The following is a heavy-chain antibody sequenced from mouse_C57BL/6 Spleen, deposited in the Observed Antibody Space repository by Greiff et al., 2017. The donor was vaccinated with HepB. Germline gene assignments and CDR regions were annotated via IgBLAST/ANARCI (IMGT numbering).Heavy chain of an antibody. J-gene: IGHJ2*01. Sequence: EVKLMESGGGLVKPGGSLKLSCAASGFTFSSYAMSWVRQTPEKRLEWVATISDGGSYTYYPDNVKGRFTISRDNATNNLYLQMSHLKSEDTAMYYCARGDHEGFDYWGQGTTLTVSS. CDR3: ARGDHEGFDY. V-gene: IGHV5-4*03. CDR2: ISDGGSYT. CDR1: GFTFSSYA.